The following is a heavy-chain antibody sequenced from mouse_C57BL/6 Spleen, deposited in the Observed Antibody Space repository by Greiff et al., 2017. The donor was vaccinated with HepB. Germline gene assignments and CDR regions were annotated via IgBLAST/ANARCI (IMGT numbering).Heavy chain of an antibody. CDR1: GYTFTSYW. D-gene: IGHD1-1*01. V-gene: IGHV1-69*01. J-gene: IGHJ4*01. CDR3: ARKATVVADYYAMDY. Sequence: VQLQQSGAELVMPGASVKLSCKASGYTFTSYWMHWVKQRPGQGLEWIGEIDPSDSYTNYNQKFKGKSTLTVDKSSSTAYMQLSSLTSEDSAVYYCARKATVVADYYAMDYWGQGTSVTVSS. CDR2: IDPSDSYT.